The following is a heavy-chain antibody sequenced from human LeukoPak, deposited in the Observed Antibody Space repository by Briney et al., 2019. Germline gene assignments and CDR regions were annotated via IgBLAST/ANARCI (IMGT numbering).Heavy chain of an antibody. J-gene: IGHJ5*02. Sequence: SETLSLTCAVYGGSFSSYYWSWIRQPPGKGLEWIGYIYYSGSTNYNPSLKSRVTISVDTSKNQFSLKLSSVTAADTAVYYCARAGTPITMIVVESNWFDPWGQGTLVTVSS. CDR3: ARAGTPITMIVVESNWFDP. CDR2: IYYSGST. D-gene: IGHD3-22*01. CDR1: GGSFSSYY. V-gene: IGHV4-59*01.